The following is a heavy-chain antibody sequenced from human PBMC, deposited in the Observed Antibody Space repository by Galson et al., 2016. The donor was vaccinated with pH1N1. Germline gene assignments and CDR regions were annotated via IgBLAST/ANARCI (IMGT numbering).Heavy chain of an antibody. CDR3: ARANYGDYVGWFDP. CDR2: IYTSGST. Sequence: SETLSLTCTVSGGSVSSGSSYWSWIRQPAGKGLEWIGYIYTSGSTNYNPSLKSRVTISVDTSKNQFSLKLSSVTAADTAVYYCARANYGDYVGWFDPWGQGTLVTVSS. J-gene: IGHJ5*02. V-gene: IGHV4-61*10. CDR1: GGSVSSGSSY. D-gene: IGHD4-17*01.